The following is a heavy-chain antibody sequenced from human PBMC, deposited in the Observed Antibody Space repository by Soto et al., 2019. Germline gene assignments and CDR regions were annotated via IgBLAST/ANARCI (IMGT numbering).Heavy chain of an antibody. D-gene: IGHD3-3*01. CDR2: ISYDGSNK. CDR3: AKPGRFLEWLLPPFIVGDAFDI. Sequence: GGSLRLSCAASGFTFSSYGMHWVRQAPGKGLEWVAVISYDGSNKYYADSVKGRFTISRDNSKNTLYLQMNSLRAEDTAVYYGAKPGRFLEWLLPPFIVGDAFDIWGQGTMVTVSS. V-gene: IGHV3-30*18. CDR1: GFTFSSYG. J-gene: IGHJ3*02.